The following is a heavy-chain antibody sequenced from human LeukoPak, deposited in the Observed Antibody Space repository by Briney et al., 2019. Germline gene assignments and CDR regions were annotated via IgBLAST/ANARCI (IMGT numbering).Heavy chain of an antibody. CDR2: ISWDGGST. Sequence: GGSLRLSCAASGFTFDDYTMHWVRQAPGKGLEWVSLISWDGGSTYYADSVKGRFTISRDNSKNSLYLQMNSLRTEDTALYYCAKETSYYYYYYMDVWGKGTTVTVSS. CDR1: GFTFDDYT. CDR3: AKETSYYYYYYMDV. V-gene: IGHV3-43*01. J-gene: IGHJ6*03.